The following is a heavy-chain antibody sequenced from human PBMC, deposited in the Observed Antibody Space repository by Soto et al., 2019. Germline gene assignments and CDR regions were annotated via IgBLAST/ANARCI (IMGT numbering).Heavy chain of an antibody. CDR1: GGSISSGGYY. CDR2: ISYSGST. Sequence: SETLSLTCTVSGGSISSGGYYWSWIRQHPGTGLEWIGHISYSGSTYYNTSLKSRVTISVDTSKNQFSLKLSSVTAADTAVYYCARRRIQLPYYYYYGMDVWGQGTTVTVSS. V-gene: IGHV4-31*03. D-gene: IGHD5-18*01. J-gene: IGHJ6*02. CDR3: ARRRIQLPYYYYYGMDV.